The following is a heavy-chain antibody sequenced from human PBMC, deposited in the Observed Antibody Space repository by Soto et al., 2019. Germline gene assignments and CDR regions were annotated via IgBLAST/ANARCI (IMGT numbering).Heavy chain of an antibody. D-gene: IGHD3-10*01. Sequence: GGSLRLSCAASAFTFSSYWMSWVRQAPGKGLEWVASIKQDGSEKYYVDSVKGRFTISRDNAKNSLYLQMNSLRADGTAVYYCARIHYYGSGRPFDYWGQGAQVTVSS. CDR3: ARIHYYGSGRPFDY. V-gene: IGHV3-7*05. CDR1: AFTFSSYW. J-gene: IGHJ4*02. CDR2: IKQDGSEK.